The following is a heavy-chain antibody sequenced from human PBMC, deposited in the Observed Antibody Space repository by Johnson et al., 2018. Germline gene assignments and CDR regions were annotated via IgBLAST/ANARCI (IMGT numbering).Heavy chain of an antibody. Sequence: VQLVQSGGGLVQPGRSLRLSCAASGFNFDDYAMHWVRQAPGKGLEWVSGIRWNSGNIGYADSVRGRFIISRDNSKNSLYWQMNSLRAEDTAVSYCAKDRSKRVGYCSANTCYSYYYGMDVWGQGTTVTVSS. D-gene: IGHD2-15*01. V-gene: IGHV3-9*01. CDR1: GFNFDDYA. CDR3: AKDRSKRVGYCSANTCYSYYYGMDV. J-gene: IGHJ6*02. CDR2: IRWNSGNI.